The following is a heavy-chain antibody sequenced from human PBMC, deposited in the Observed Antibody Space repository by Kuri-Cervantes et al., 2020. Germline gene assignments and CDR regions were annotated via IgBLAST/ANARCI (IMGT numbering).Heavy chain of an antibody. CDR3: ARGDSGYAH. V-gene: IGHV3-7*03. J-gene: IGHJ4*02. CDR2: IKYDGSAQ. D-gene: IGHD5-12*01. Sequence: GGSLRLSCAASGFTFSNYWMSWVRQVPGKGGLEWVANIKYDGSAQYYIDSVKGRFTISRDNAKNSLYLQMNSLRAEDTAVYYCARGDSGYAHWGQGTLVTVSS. CDR1: GFTFSNYW.